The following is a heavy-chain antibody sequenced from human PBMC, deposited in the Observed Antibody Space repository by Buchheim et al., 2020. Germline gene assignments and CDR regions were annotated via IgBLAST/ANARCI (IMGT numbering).Heavy chain of an antibody. Sequence: EVQLLESGGGLVQSGGSLRLSCVASGFTFSSSTMIWVRQAPGKGLEWVSAISGTGGRTYYADSVKGRFTISRDNSQNTLYLQMNSLRAEDTAEYYCAKDRVGATYYYYGMDVWGQGTT. J-gene: IGHJ6*02. V-gene: IGHV3-23*01. CDR1: GFTFSSST. CDR2: ISGTGGRT. CDR3: AKDRVGATYYYYGMDV. D-gene: IGHD1-26*01.